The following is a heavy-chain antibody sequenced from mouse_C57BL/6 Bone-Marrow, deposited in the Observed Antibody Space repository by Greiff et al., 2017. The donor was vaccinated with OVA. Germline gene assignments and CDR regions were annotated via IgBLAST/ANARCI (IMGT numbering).Heavy chain of an antibody. J-gene: IGHJ2*01. CDR2: IRNKANGYTT. CDR1: GFTFTDYY. Sequence: EVLLVESGGGLVQPGGSLSLSCAASGFTFTDYYMSWVRQPPGQALEWLGFIRNKANGYTTEYSASVKGRFTISRDNSQSILYLRMNAQGAEDSATYYCARYNCGVDDWGQGTTLTVSS. CDR3: ARYNCGVDD. V-gene: IGHV7-3*01.